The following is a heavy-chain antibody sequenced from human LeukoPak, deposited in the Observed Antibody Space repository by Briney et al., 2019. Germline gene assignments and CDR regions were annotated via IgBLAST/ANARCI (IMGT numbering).Heavy chain of an antibody. CDR1: GFTFSSYS. Sequence: GVPLRLSCAASGFTFSSYSMNWVRQAPGKGLGWVAVISYDGSNKYYADSVKGRFTISRDNSKNTLYLQMNSLRAEDTAVYYCAKDYDSSGYWPGGYFDYWGQGTLVTVSS. V-gene: IGHV3-30*18. J-gene: IGHJ4*02. D-gene: IGHD3-22*01. CDR3: AKDYDSSGYWPGGYFDY. CDR2: ISYDGSNK.